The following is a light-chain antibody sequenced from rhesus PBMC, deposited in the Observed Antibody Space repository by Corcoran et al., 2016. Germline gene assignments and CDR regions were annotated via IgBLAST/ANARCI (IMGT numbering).Light chain of an antibody. J-gene: IGKJ4*01. V-gene: IGKV3-42*02. CDR3: QQYSNWPLT. CDR1: QSVSSS. Sequence: EIVLTQSPATLSLSPGEKATLSCRASQSVSSSLAWYQQKPGQAPGLLIYGPSSRDTGIPARFSGRWSGTDFTLTISSLEPEDVGVYYCQQYSNWPLTFGGGTKVELK. CDR2: GPS.